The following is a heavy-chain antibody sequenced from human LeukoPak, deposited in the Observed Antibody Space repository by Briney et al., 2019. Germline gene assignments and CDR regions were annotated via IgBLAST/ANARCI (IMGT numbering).Heavy chain of an antibody. CDR2: ISSASITI. Sequence: GGSLRLSCAASGFTFSNYNMNWVRQAPGKGLEWVSYISSASITIYYAGSVKGRFTISRDKAKNSLYLQMNSLRDEDTAVYYCARDAHFDYWGQGTLVTVSS. V-gene: IGHV3-48*02. CDR1: GFTFSNYN. CDR3: ARDAHFDY. J-gene: IGHJ4*02.